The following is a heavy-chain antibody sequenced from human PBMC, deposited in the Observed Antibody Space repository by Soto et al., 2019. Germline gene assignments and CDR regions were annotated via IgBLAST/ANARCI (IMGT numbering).Heavy chain of an antibody. V-gene: IGHV1-3*01. CDR1: GYTFTSYA. CDR3: ARGGIAAAGTTVGWFDP. Sequence: ASVKVSCKASGYTFTSYAMHWVRQAPGQRLEWMGWINAGNGNTKYSQKFQGRVTITRDTSASTAYMELSSLRSEDTAVYYCARGGIAAAGTTVGWFDPWGQGTLVTVSS. CDR2: INAGNGNT. D-gene: IGHD6-13*01. J-gene: IGHJ5*02.